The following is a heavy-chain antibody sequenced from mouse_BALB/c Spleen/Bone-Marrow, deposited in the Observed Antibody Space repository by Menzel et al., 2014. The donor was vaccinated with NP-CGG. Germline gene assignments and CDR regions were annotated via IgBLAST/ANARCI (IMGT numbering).Heavy chain of an antibody. D-gene: IGHD4-1*01. CDR1: GFDFSRYW. J-gene: IGHJ3*01. CDR3: ARNWDVGFAY. Sequence: EVKLVESGGGLVQPGGSLKLSYAASGFDFSRYWMSWVRQAPGKGLEWIGEINPDSSTINYTPSLKDKFIISRDNAKNTLYLQMSKVRSKDTALYYCARNWDVGFAYWGQGTLVTVSA. CDR2: INPDSSTI. V-gene: IGHV4-1*02.